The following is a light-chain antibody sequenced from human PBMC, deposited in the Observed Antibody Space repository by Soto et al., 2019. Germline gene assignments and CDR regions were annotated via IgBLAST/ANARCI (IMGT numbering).Light chain of an antibody. V-gene: IGLV4-69*01. CDR1: SGHTNYA. J-gene: IGLJ3*02. CDR3: QTWGTGTWV. Sequence: QLVLTQSLSASASLGASVKLTCTLSSGHTNYAIAWHQQQPEKGPRYLMKLNSDGSHSKGDGIPDRFSGSSSGAERYLTISSLQSEDEADYYCQTWGTGTWVFGGGTKVTVL. CDR2: LNSDGSH.